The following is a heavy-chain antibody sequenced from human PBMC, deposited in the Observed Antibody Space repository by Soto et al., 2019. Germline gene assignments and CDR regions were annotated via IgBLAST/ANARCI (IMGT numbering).Heavy chain of an antibody. CDR3: ASSDTAMVYY. CDR1: GGSISSSSYY. J-gene: IGHJ4*02. CDR2: IYYSGST. D-gene: IGHD5-18*01. V-gene: IGHV4-39*01. Sequence: SETLSLTCTVSGGSISSSSYYWGWIRQPPGKGLEWIGSIYYSGSTYYDPSLKSRVTISVDTSKNQFSLKLSSVTAADTAVYYCASSDTAMVYYWGQGTLVTVSS.